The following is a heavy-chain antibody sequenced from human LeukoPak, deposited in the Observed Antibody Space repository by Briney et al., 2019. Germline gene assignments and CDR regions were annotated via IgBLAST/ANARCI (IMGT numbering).Heavy chain of an antibody. V-gene: IGHV3-30*18. J-gene: IGHJ4*02. CDR2: TSYDGSDT. CDR1: GFTFSSYG. D-gene: IGHD3-10*01. CDR3: VKDQDYYGSGSLDH. Sequence: PAGSLRLSCATSGFTFSSYGMHWVRQAPGKGREWVAVTSYDGSDTYYADSVKGRFTISRDNSKNTLYLQINSLRAEDTAVYYCVKDQDYYGSGSLDHWGQGTLVTVTS.